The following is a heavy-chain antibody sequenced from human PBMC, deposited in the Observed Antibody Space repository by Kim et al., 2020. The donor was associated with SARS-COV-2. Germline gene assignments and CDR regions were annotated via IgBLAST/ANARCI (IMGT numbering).Heavy chain of an antibody. Sequence: SVKGRFTSPRDNAKNTLYLQMNSLRAEDTAVYYCARGYCSSTSCEYYFDCWGQGTLVTVSS. D-gene: IGHD2-2*01. V-gene: IGHV3-21*01. CDR3: ARGYCSSTSCEYYFDC. J-gene: IGHJ4*02.